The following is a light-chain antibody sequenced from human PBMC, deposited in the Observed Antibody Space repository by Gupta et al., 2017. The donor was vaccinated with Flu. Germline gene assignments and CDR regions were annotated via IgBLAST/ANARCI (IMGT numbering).Light chain of an antibody. Sequence: NFILTQPHSVSGSPVKTVNISCTRSSGYIISNYVQWYQQRPGSAPTSVIDKDRQRPSGVPERFSGSIDSSSNTAFLTISGLQTEDEADYYCQSYTGVNRVFGGGTKLTVL. J-gene: IGLJ3*02. V-gene: IGLV6-57*03. CDR2: KDR. CDR3: QSYTGVNRV. CDR1: SGYIISNY.